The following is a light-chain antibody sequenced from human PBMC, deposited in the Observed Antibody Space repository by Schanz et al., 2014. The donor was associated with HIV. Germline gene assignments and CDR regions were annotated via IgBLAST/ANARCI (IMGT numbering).Light chain of an antibody. J-gene: IGLJ2*01. CDR2: EVS. V-gene: IGLV2-14*02. CDR3: QSHDNNLSGSGV. Sequence: QSALTQPASVSGSPGQSITISCTGTSSDVGSYNLVSWYQQHPGKAPKLMIYEVSKRPSGVPDRFSGSKSGTSASLAISGLQSEDEADYYCQSHDNNLSGSGVFGGGTKLTVL. CDR1: SSDVGSYNL.